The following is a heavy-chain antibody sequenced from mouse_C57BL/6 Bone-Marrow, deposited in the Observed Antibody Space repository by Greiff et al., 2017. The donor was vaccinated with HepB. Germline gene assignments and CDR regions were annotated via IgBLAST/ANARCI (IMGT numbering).Heavy chain of an antibody. CDR3: ESGGNDCYAMDY. J-gene: IGHJ4*01. CDR2: IYPRDGST. V-gene: IGHV1-78*01. Sequence: QVQLQQSDAELVKPGASVKISCKASGYTFTDYTIHWMKQRPEQGLEWIGYIYPRDGSTKYNEKFKGKATLTADKSSSTAYMQLNSLTSEDSAVYFCESGGNDCYAMDYWGQGTAVTVSS. CDR1: GYTFTDYT.